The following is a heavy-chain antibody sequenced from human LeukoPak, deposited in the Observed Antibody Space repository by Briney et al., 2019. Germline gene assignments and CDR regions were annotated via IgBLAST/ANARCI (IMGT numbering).Heavy chain of an antibody. CDR1: GFTFSNNG. Sequence: GGSLRLSCAASGFTFSNNGMTWVRQAPGKGMEWVTGISDGGDTTYDAGSVKGRFTVSRDNSKNILYLQMNSLRAEDTDIYYCAKTQGFFDHWGQGSLVTDSS. CDR2: ISDGGDTT. V-gene: IGHV3-23*01. J-gene: IGHJ4*02. CDR3: AKTQGFFDH.